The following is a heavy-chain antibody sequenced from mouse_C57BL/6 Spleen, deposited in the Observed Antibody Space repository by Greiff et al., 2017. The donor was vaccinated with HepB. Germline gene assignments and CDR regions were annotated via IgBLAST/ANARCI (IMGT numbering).Heavy chain of an antibody. CDR2: ISSGSSTI. V-gene: IGHV5-17*01. CDR1: GFTFSDYG. CDR3: ARTQIYYDFAWFAY. Sequence: EVQGVESGGGLVKPGGSLKLSCAASGFTFSDYGMHWVRQAPEKGLEWVAYISSGSSTIYYADTVKGRFTISRDNAKNTLFLQMTSLRSEDTAMYYCARTQIYYDFAWFAYWGQGTLVTVSA. D-gene: IGHD2-4*01. J-gene: IGHJ3*01.